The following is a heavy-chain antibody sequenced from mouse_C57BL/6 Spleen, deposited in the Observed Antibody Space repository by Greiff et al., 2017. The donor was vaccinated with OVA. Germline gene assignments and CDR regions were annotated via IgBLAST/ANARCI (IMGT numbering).Heavy chain of an antibody. J-gene: IGHJ2*01. V-gene: IGHV3-6*01. D-gene: IGHD2-5*01. CDR2: ISYDGSN. Sequence: EVKLLESGPGLVKPSQSLSLTCSVTGYSITSGYYWNWIRQFPGNKLEWMGYISYDGSNNYNPSLKNRISITRDTSKNQFFLKLNSVTTEDTATYYCARGDYSNYLYYFDYWGQGTTLTVSS. CDR3: ARGDYSNYLYYFDY. CDR1: GYSITSGYY.